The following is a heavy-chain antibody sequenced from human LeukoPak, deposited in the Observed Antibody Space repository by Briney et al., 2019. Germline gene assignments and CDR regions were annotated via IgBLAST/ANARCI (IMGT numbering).Heavy chain of an antibody. V-gene: IGHV3-73*01. CDR2: IRSKANSYAT. Sequence: GGSLRLSCAASGFTFSSYRMNWVRQASGKGLEWVGRIRSKANSYATAYAASVKGRFTISRDDSKNTAYLQMNSLKTEDTAVYYCTRYCSGGSCSFDYWGQGTLVTVSS. D-gene: IGHD2-15*01. CDR3: TRYCSGGSCSFDY. J-gene: IGHJ4*02. CDR1: GFTFSSYR.